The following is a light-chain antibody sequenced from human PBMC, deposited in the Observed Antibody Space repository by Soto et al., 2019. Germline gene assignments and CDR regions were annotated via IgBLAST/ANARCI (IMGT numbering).Light chain of an antibody. V-gene: IGLV2-23*02. Sequence: QSALTQPASVSGSPGQSITISCTGTSSNVGSYKLVSGYQQHPGKAPKLTIFEVNKRPSGVSNRFSGSKSGNTASLTISGLKVEDEADYYCCSSGGSPTYVFGTGTKVTVL. J-gene: IGLJ1*01. CDR2: EVN. CDR3: CSSGGSPTYV. CDR1: SSNVGSYKL.